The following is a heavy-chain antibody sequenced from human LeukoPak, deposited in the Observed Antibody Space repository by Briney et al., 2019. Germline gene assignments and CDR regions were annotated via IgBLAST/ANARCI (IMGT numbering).Heavy chain of an antibody. CDR2: TNWDGAST. CDR3: GRVYCSTTSCYDYYDYYMDV. CDR1: GFRFDDYG. J-gene: IGHJ6*03. D-gene: IGHD2-2*01. Sequence: GGSLRLSCAASGFRFDDYGMSWVRHVPGKGLEGVSGTNWDGASTGYADYVKGRFTISRDNVKNFLYLQMNSLRVEDTALYFCGRVYCSTTSCYDYYDYYMDVWGKGTTVTVSS. V-gene: IGHV3-20*04.